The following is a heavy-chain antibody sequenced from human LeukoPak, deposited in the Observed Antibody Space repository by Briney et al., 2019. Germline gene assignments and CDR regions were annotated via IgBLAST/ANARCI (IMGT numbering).Heavy chain of an antibody. CDR2: IKQDGSEK. CDR1: EFSVGSNY. J-gene: IGHJ4*02. CDR3: ARRDFDWLKWMVRPIDY. V-gene: IGHV3-7*01. D-gene: IGHD3-9*01. Sequence: SGGSLRLSCAASEFSVGSNYMTWVRQAPGKGLEWVANIKQDGSEKYYVDSVKGRFTISRDNAKNSLYLQMNSLRAEDTAVYYCARRDFDWLKWMVRPIDYWGQGTLVTVSS.